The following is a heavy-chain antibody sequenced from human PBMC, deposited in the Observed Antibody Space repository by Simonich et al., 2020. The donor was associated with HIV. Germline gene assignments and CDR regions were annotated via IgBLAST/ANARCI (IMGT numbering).Heavy chain of an antibody. CDR3: ARGFYQRLYYFDY. D-gene: IGHD2-2*01. V-gene: IGHV4-34*01. J-gene: IGHJ4*02. CDR1: GVSFRGYS. Sequence: QVQLQQWGAGLLKPSETLSLTCAVYGVSFRGYSCSWIRQPPGKGREWIGEINQSGIPTYNPSLKSRVTISVDTSKNQFSLKLSSVTAADTAVYYCARGFYQRLYYFDYWGQGTLVTVSS. CDR2: INQSGIP.